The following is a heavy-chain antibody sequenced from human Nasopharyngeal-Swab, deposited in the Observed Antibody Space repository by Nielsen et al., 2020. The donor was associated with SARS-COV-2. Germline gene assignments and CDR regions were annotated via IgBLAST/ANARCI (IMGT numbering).Heavy chain of an antibody. CDR2: ISSSGANA. D-gene: IGHD5-18*01. Sequence: GESLKISCSASGFIFSSFPMQWVRQAPGTGLEYISAISSSGANAYYSDSVQGRFTISRDNSINTLYLQMSSLRTEGTAVYYCVKRVGDTPKVTDLDYWGQGTLVTVSS. CDR1: GFIFSSFP. J-gene: IGHJ4*02. V-gene: IGHV3-64D*08. CDR3: VKRVGDTPKVTDLDY.